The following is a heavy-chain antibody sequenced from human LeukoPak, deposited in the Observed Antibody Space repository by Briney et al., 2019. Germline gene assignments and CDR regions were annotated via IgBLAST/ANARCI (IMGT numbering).Heavy chain of an antibody. V-gene: IGHV3-74*01. D-gene: IGHD1-1*01. CDR2: VNGDGSRR. CDR1: GFTFSNYW. Sequence: GGSLRLSCAVSGFTFSNYWMHWVRQAPGKGLVWVSRVNGDGSRRDYADSVKGRFTISRDNAESTLYLQMNSLRVEDTAMYYCARGLRGTFSLHWGPGTLVTVSS. CDR3: ARGLRGTFSLH. J-gene: IGHJ4*02.